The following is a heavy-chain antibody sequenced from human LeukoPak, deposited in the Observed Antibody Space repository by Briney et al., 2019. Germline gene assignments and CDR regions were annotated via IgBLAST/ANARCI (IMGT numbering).Heavy chain of an antibody. CDR2: INPSSGGT. CDR3: ARGVTGIYYYYYMDV. Sequence: GASVKVSCKASGYTFTGHYIHWVRQAPGQGLEWMGWINPSSGGTKYAQKFQGGVTMTRDTSISTAYMELSRLRSDDTAVYYCARGVTGIYYYYYMDVWGKGTTVTVSS. V-gene: IGHV1-2*02. CDR1: GYTFTGHY. D-gene: IGHD3-10*01. J-gene: IGHJ6*03.